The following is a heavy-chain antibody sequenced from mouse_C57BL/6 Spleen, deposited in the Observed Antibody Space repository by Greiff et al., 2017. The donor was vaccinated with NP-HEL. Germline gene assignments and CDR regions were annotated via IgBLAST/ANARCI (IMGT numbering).Heavy chain of an antibody. CDR2: ISSGGDYI. J-gene: IGHJ2*01. D-gene: IGHD1-3*01. CDR3: TRDKGDSFDY. V-gene: IGHV5-9-1*02. Sequence: EVKVVESGEGLVKPGGSLTLSCAASGFTFSSYAMSWVRQTPEKRLEWVAYISSGGDYIYYADTVKGRFTISRDNARNTLYLQMSSLKSEDTAMYYCTRDKGDSFDYWGQGTTLTVSS. CDR1: GFTFSSYA.